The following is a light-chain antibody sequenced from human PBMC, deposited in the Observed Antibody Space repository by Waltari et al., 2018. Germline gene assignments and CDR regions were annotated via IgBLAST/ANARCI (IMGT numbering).Light chain of an antibody. CDR1: HDISSY. CDR3: QQLHRYPPT. V-gene: IGKV1-9*01. J-gene: IGKJ3*01. Sequence: DIQLTQSPPFSPASVGDRVTIPSRASHDISSYLAWYQQKVDKAPQLLIYTTSTLASGVPSRFSGSGSGTDFTLTITSLQPDDFATYYCQQLHRYPPTFGPGTTVDVK. CDR2: TTS.